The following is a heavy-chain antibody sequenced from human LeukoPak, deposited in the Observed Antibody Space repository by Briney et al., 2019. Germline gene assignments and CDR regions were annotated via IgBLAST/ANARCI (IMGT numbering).Heavy chain of an antibody. CDR2: IYYSGST. CDR1: GGSISSSSYY. Sequence: SETLSLTCTVSGGSISSSSYYWGWIRQPPGKGLEWIGSIYYSGSTYYNPSLKSRVTISVDTSKNQFSLKLSSVTAADTAVYYCARQSALMVYARDYWGQGTLVTVSS. CDR3: ARQSALMVYARDY. V-gene: IGHV4-39*01. D-gene: IGHD2-8*01. J-gene: IGHJ4*02.